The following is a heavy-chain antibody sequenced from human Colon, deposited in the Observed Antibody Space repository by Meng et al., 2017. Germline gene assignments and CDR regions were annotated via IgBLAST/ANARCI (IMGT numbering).Heavy chain of an antibody. CDR1: GFTFSSSG. CDR2: INKDGSEQ. J-gene: IGHJ4*02. V-gene: IGHV3-7*01. Sequence: GESLKISCIVSGFTFSSSGMTWVRQAPGKGLECVANINKDGSEQYYVDFVKGRFTISRDNAKNSLHLQMNSLRAEDTAVYYCARGTLSIDDWGQGTQVTVSS. CDR3: ARGTLSIDD. D-gene: IGHD2/OR15-2a*01.